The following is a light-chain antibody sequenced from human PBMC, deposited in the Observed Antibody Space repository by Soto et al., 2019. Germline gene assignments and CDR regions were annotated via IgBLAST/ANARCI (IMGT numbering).Light chain of an antibody. CDR1: QSISSNY. CDR2: DAS. CDR3: QQYGGSPPSA. V-gene: IGKV3-20*01. Sequence: EIVLTQSPGTLSLSPGERATLSCRAGQSISSNYLAWYQQKPGQAPRLLTSDASTRATGIPDRFTGSGSGTDFTLTISRLEPEDFAVYFCQQYGGSPPSAFGQGTKLEIK. J-gene: IGKJ2*01.